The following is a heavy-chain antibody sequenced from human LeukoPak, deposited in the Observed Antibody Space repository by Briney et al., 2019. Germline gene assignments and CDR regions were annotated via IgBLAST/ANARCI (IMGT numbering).Heavy chain of an antibody. V-gene: IGHV3-30*02. Sequence: GGSLRLSCAASRFTFSNYGMHWVRQAPGKGLEWVAFIRFDGSNKNYADSVKGRFTISRDNSKNTLYLQMNSLRAEDTAVYYCVKKGSSSWYHFDYWGQGTLVTVSS. CDR3: VKKGSSSWYHFDY. D-gene: IGHD6-13*01. CDR1: RFTFSNYG. CDR2: IRFDGSNK. J-gene: IGHJ4*02.